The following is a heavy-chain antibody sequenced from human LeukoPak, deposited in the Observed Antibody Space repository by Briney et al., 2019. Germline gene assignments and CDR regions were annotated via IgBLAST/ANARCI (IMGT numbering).Heavy chain of an antibody. CDR2: ISSSGTTM. J-gene: IGHJ4*02. Sequence: GGSLRLSCAASGFTFSDYYMSWIRQAPGKGLEWVSYISSSGTTMYHADSVKGRFTISRDNAKKSLYLQMNSLRAEDTAVYYCARDLGGYSYAFDYWGQGTLVTVSS. CDR1: GFTFSDYY. CDR3: ARDLGGYSYAFDY. V-gene: IGHV3-11*01. D-gene: IGHD5-12*01.